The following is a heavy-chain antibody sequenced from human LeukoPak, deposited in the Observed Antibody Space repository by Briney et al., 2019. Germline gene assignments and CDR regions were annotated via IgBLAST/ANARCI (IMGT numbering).Heavy chain of an antibody. Sequence: AGRSLRLSCEASGFDFIDYGMHWVRRAPGGGRGGVAVISYDGTLKFYGDSARGRFTISRDNSVNMVYLQLTSLRPDDTGVYYCARKWGDVFDYWGQGTLVTVSS. D-gene: IGHD3-16*01. CDR2: ISYDGTLK. J-gene: IGHJ4*02. CDR1: GFDFIDYG. CDR3: ARKWGDVFDY. V-gene: IGHV3-30*03.